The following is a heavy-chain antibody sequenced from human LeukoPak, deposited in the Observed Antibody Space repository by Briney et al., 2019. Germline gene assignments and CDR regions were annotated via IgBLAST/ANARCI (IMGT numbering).Heavy chain of an antibody. J-gene: IGHJ4*02. CDR1: GFTFSDYY. CDR2: ISSSGSTI. D-gene: IGHD3-16*02. CDR3: AKLDDYVWASSRPPRFDY. V-gene: IGHV3-11*01. Sequence: PGGSLRLSCAASGFTFSDYYMSWIRQAPGKGLEWVSYISSSGSTIYYADSVKGRFTISRDNAKNSLYLQMSSLRAEDTAVYYCAKLDDYVWASSRPPRFDYWGQGTLVTVSS.